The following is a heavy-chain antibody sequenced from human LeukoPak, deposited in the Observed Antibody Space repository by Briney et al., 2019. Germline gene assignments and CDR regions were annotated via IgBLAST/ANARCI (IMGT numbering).Heavy chain of an antibody. Sequence: TSQTLSLTCTVSGGSISSGDYYWSWIRQRPGKGLEWIGYIYYSGSTYYNPSLRSRVSISVDTSKNQFSLKLSSVPAADTAVYYCARAASDYDFVYWGQGTLVTVSS. CDR1: GGSISSGDYY. D-gene: IGHD5-12*01. CDR3: ARAASDYDFVY. V-gene: IGHV4-31*03. J-gene: IGHJ4*02. CDR2: IYYSGST.